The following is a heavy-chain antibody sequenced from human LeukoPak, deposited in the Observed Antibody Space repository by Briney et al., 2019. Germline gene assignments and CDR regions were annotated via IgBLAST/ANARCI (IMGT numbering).Heavy chain of an antibody. J-gene: IGHJ4*02. CDR2: IYYSGST. D-gene: IGHD5-12*01. V-gene: IGHV4-59*01. CDR1: GGSISGYY. CDR3: ARGGYSGYGFDY. Sequence: SETLSLTCTVSGGSISGYYWSWIRQPPGKGLEWIGYIYYSGSTNYNPSLKSRVTISVDTSKNQFSLKLSSVTAADTAVYYCARGGYSGYGFDYWGQGTLVTVSS.